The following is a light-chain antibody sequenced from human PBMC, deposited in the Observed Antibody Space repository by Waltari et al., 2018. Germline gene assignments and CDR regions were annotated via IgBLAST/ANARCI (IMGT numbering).Light chain of an antibody. Sequence: QAVVTQEPSLTVSPGGTVTLTCGSSTGAVTSGHNPPAIQQNPGQAPRTLICGITIKHSWTPARFSGSRLGGKAALTLAGAQPEDEADYYCLLSYNGAHAVFGGGTQLTVL. CDR3: LLSYNGAHAV. CDR2: GIT. J-gene: IGLJ7*01. V-gene: IGLV7-46*01. CDR1: TGAVTSGHN.